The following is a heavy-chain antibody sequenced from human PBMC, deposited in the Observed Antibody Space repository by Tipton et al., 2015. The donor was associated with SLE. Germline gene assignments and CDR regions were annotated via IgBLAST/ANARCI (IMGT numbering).Heavy chain of an antibody. D-gene: IGHD1-26*01. Sequence: TLSLTCTVSGVSISSDSYYWSWIRQPAGKGLEWIGRVYTSGITNYNPSLRTRVTMSVDTSKNQFSLKLSSVTAADTAVYYCARDLGRYSGSLNNWFDPWGQGTLVTVSS. CDR2: VYTSGIT. CDR1: GVSISSDSYY. V-gene: IGHV4-61*02. CDR3: ARDLGRYSGSLNNWFDP. J-gene: IGHJ5*02.